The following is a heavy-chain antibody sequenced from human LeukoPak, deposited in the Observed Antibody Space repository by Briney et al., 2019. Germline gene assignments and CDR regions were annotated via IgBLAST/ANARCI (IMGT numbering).Heavy chain of an antibody. D-gene: IGHD3-3*01. J-gene: IGHJ4*02. CDR3: ASEGQRVPPYYDFWSGFFY. CDR1: GFTFRNYD. Sequence: PGGSLRLSCAASGFTFRNYDIHWLRQAPGKGREWVSSIDTDGTYIHYADSGKGRFTISRDNSKNSLCLQMNSLRAEDTAVYYCASEGQRVPPYYDFWSGFFYWGQGALVTVSP. V-gene: IGHV3-21*01. CDR2: IDTDGTYI.